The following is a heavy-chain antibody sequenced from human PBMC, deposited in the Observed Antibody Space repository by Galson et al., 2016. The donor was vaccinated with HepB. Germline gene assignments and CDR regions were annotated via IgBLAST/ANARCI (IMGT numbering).Heavy chain of an antibody. CDR2: INSDGTIS. CDR1: GFAFGGHW. D-gene: IGHD4-23*01. J-gene: IGHJ5*02. CDR3: GRDHSVVLTTAYNWFDP. Sequence: SLRLSCAASGFAFGGHWMHWVRQVPGKGLAWVSRINSDGTISNCADSVKGRFTISRDNAKNTLYLQMNSLRVDDTAIYYCGRDHSVVLTTAYNWFDPWGQGTLVTVSS. V-gene: IGHV3-74*01.